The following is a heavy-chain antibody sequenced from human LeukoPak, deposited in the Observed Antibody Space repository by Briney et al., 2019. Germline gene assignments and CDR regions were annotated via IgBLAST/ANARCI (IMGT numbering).Heavy chain of an antibody. J-gene: IGHJ4*02. CDR2: INQDGTEK. Sequence: PGGSLRLSCAASGFTFRSYWMSWVRQAPGKGLEWVANINQDGTEKYYVDSVKGRFTISRDYAKNSLYLQMNSLRVEDTAVYYCAKVAKYYYGPETYYFFEQWGQGTPVTASS. D-gene: IGHD3-10*01. CDR1: GFTFRSYW. CDR3: AKVAKYYYGPETYYFFEQ. V-gene: IGHV3-7*01.